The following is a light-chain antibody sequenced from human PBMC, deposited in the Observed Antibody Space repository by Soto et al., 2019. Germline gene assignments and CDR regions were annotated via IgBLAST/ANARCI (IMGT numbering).Light chain of an antibody. J-gene: IGLJ1*01. CDR3: QYYDSSLSGYYV. CDR2: GNS. Sequence: QSVLTQPPSVSGAPGQRVTISCTGSNSNIGAGYDVHWYQHLPGTAPKLLIYGNSNRPSGVPDRFSGSKSGTSASLAITGLQADDDADYYCQYYDSSLSGYYVIGTGTNVTVL. CDR1: NSNIGAGYD. V-gene: IGLV1-40*01.